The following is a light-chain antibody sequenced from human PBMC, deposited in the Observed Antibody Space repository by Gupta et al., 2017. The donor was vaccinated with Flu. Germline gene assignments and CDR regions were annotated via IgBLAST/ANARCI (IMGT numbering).Light chain of an antibody. CDR1: LGPVHSDGNTY. Sequence: DVVMTQSPLSLPVTLGQPASISCRFSLGPVHSDGNTYLHWFQQSPGQSPRRLIYQVSCRESGVPDRVSGSGSGTDFTLRISRVEAEDVGVYYCMQGAHWPWAFGQGTKVEIK. CDR3: MQGAHWPWA. V-gene: IGKV2-30*02. J-gene: IGKJ1*01. CDR2: QVS.